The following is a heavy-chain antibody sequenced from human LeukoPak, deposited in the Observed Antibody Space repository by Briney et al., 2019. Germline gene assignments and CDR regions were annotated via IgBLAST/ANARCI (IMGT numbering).Heavy chain of an antibody. CDR3: AKSLYGSGSYRLYDY. CDR2: IRSAVETT. J-gene: IGHJ4*02. D-gene: IGHD3-10*01. CDR1: GFTMSHYG. V-gene: IGHV3-23*01. Sequence: PGGSLRLSCAASGFTMSHYGVSWVRQAPGKGLEWISGIRSAVETTHYADSVKGRFIISRDNSKNALSLQLNSLRPEDTALYYCAKSLYGSGSYRLYDYWGQGTLVTVSS.